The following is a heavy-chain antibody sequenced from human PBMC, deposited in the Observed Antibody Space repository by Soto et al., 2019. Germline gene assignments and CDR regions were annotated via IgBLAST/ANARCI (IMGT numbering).Heavy chain of an antibody. CDR2: TSYDGSDK. D-gene: IGHD3-16*01. J-gene: IGHJ1*01. Sequence: QVQLVESGGGVVQPGTSLRVSCVGSGFTFRSYVIHWVRQAPGKGLEWVALTSYDGSDKYYGDFVRGRFTISRDNSRNTVDLQMDSLRLEDTAFYYCARWGTTGGLDVWGQGTLVSVSS. CDR1: GFTFRSYV. CDR3: ARWGTTGGLDV. V-gene: IGHV3-30*19.